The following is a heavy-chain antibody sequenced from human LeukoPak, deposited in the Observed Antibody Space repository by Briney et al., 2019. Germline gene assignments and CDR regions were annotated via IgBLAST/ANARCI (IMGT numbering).Heavy chain of an antibody. Sequence: ASVKVSCKASGYTFTSYYMHWVRQAPGQGLEWMGIINPSGGSTSYAQKFQGRVTMTRDTSTSTVYMELSSLRSEDTAVYYCARRRITMVRGVINGAFDIWGQGTMVTVSS. CDR1: GYTFTSYY. CDR2: INPSGGST. CDR3: ARRRITMVRGVINGAFDI. J-gene: IGHJ3*02. V-gene: IGHV1-46*01. D-gene: IGHD3-10*01.